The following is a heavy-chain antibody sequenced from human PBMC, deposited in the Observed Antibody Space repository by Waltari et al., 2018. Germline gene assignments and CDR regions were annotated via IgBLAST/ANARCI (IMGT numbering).Heavy chain of an antibody. CDR1: GGTFSSYT. D-gene: IGHD5-18*01. V-gene: IGHV1-69*02. Sequence: QVQLVQSGAEVKKPGSSVKVSCKASGGTFSSYTISWVRQAPGQGLEWMGRIIPILGIAIYAQKFQGRVTMTEDTSTDTAYMELSSLRSEDTAVYYCASKRLVTTAMVTSFDYWGQGTLVTVSS. CDR2: IIPILGIA. CDR3: ASKRLVTTAMVTSFDY. J-gene: IGHJ4*02.